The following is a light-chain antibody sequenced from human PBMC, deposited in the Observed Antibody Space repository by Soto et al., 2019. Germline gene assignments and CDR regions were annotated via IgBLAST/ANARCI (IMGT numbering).Light chain of an antibody. CDR3: QSYDSSLSGYV. J-gene: IGLJ1*01. CDR1: SSNIGAGYE. Sequence: QSALTQPPSVSEAPGQRVTISCTGSSSNIGAGYEAHWYQQVPGTAPKLLIYENNNRPSAVPDRFSGSKSGTSASLAITGLQAEDEAEYYCQSYDSSLSGYVFGTGTKLTVL. V-gene: IGLV1-40*01. CDR2: ENN.